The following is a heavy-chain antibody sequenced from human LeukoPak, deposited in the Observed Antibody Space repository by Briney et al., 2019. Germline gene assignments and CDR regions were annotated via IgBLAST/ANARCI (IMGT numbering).Heavy chain of an antibody. J-gene: IGHJ4*02. Sequence: GGSLRLSCAASGFTFSRYAMRWVRQAPGKGLEWVAVISDDGTFTLYGDSVRGRFTISRDSSKNTLYLQMNSLRLEDTAVYYCAKDLLGYSSGPAGYWGQGTLLTVSS. CDR3: AKDLLGYSSGPAGY. CDR1: GFTFSRYA. CDR2: ISDDGTFT. D-gene: IGHD6-19*01. V-gene: IGHV3-30-3*01.